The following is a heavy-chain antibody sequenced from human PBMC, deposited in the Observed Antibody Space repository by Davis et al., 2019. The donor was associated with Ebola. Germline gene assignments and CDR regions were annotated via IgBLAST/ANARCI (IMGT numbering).Heavy chain of an antibody. Sequence: MPSETLSLTCTVSGGSISSSNYYWDWIRQPPGKGLEWIGSIYYSGSTYYNPSLKSRVTISVDTSKNQFSLKLSSVTAADTAVYYCARSGFYGDYRVDYWGQGTLVTVSS. CDR1: GGSISSSNYY. D-gene: IGHD4-17*01. J-gene: IGHJ4*02. CDR3: ARSGFYGDYRVDY. CDR2: IYYSGST. V-gene: IGHV4-39*01.